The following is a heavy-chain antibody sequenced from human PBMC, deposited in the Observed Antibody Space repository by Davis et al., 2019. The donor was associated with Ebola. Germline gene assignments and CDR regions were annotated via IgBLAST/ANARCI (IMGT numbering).Heavy chain of an antibody. V-gene: IGHV2-70*11. CDR2: IDWDDDK. CDR3: ARIYGAVRLDY. CDR1: GFSLSTTGMC. J-gene: IGHJ4*02. Sequence: SGPTLVTPTQTLTLTCTFSGFSLSTTGMCVSWIRQPPGKVLDWLARIDWDDDKHYSTSLKTRLTISKDTSKNLVVLTMTNMDPVDTATYFCARIYGAVRLDYWGQGALVTVSS. D-gene: IGHD6-6*01.